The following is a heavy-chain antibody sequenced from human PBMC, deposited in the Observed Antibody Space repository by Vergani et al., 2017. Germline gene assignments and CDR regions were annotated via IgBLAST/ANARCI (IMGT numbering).Heavy chain of an antibody. V-gene: IGHV4-38-2*01. CDR2: IYYSGST. D-gene: IGHD2-2*01. J-gene: IGHJ6*03. CDR1: GYSISSGYY. Sequence: QVQLQESGPGLVKPSETLSLTCAVSGYSISSGYYWGWIRQPPGKGLEWIGYIYYSGSTNYNPSLKSRVTISVDTSKNQFSLKLSSVTAADTAVYYCARLDCSSTSCYASRPDYYYYYMDVWGKGTTVTVSS. CDR3: ARLDCSSTSCYASRPDYYYYYMDV.